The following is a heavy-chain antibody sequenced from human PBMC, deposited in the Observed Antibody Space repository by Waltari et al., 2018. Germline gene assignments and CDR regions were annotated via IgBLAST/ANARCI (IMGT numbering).Heavy chain of an antibody. J-gene: IGHJ5*02. Sequence: VQVQEAVTSLRKPAETLSLLCTVSGGAIIGFYWSWVRQPPGTGLDWIGYIYYTGITNFTPSLKSRVTMSVDTSKNQFSLKLSSVTAADTAFYYCARGGGGDWEWFDPWGQGTLVTVSS. CDR2: IYYTGIT. CDR3: ARGGGGDWEWFDP. CDR1: GGAIIGFY. D-gene: IGHD2-21*02. V-gene: IGHV4-59*01.